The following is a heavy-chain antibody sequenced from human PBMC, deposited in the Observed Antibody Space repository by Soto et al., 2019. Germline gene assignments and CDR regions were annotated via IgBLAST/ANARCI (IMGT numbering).Heavy chain of an antibody. V-gene: IGHV3-7*04. CDR1: GFIFSENW. Sequence: GSLRLSCVGYGFIFSENWMSWVRQAPGKGLEWVANIKQDGSERRYADSVEGRFSISRDNAKNSLYLQMNSLVAEDTATYYCARYHFGGYAFDPWGQGT. D-gene: IGHD2-2*01. J-gene: IGHJ5*02. CDR2: IKQDGSER. CDR3: ARYHFGGYAFDP.